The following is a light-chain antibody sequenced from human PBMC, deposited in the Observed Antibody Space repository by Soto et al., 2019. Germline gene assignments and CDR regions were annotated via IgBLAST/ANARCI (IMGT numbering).Light chain of an antibody. CDR1: RDISNS. CDR3: QQTSAFPRT. V-gene: IGKV1-12*01. J-gene: IGKJ1*01. CDR2: GAS. Sequence: DIEMTQSPSSVSASVGDTLTITCQASRDISNSLAWYQQTPGKAPKLLLRGASSLHRGVPSRFSGGGAGTEFTLTISSLQPEDFATYYCQQTSAFPRTFGQGTKVDIK.